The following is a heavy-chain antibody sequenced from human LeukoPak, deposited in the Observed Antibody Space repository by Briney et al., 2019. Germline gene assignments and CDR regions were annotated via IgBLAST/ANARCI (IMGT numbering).Heavy chain of an antibody. CDR3: ARGSTLRLGDPSLYRDFDY. Sequence: SETLSLTCTVSGGSISTYYWSWIRQPPGKGLDWIGCIYNSGSTNYNPSLKSRVNISLDTSKNQLSLNLGSVTAADTAVYYCARGSTLRLGDPSLYRDFDYWGQGTLVTVSS. V-gene: IGHV4-59*01. CDR2: IYNSGST. D-gene: IGHD3-16*02. CDR1: GGSISTYY. J-gene: IGHJ4*02.